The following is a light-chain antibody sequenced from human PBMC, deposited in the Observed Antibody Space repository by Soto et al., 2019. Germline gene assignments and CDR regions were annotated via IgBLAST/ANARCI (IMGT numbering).Light chain of an antibody. Sequence: QSVLTQPASASGTPGQRVTISCSGSSSNIGTNTVNWYYQLPGTAPKLLIYRNNQRPSGVPDRFSGSKSGTSASLAISGLQSEDEGDYYCAAWDDSLKGVVFGGGTQLTVL. V-gene: IGLV1-44*01. J-gene: IGLJ2*01. CDR2: RNN. CDR3: AAWDDSLKGVV. CDR1: SSNIGTNT.